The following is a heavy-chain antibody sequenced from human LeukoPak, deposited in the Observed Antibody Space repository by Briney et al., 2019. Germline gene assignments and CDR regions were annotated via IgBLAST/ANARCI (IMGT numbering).Heavy chain of an antibody. V-gene: IGHV1-2*02. CDR1: RYTFTGYY. CDR3: ARDLRSGIYPDNPPADY. D-gene: IGHD1-26*01. Sequence: ASVKVSCKASRYTFTGYYMHWVRQAPGQGPEWMGWINPDSGGTNYAQMFQGRVTMRRDTSIRTAYMELSRLRSDDTAVYYCARDLRSGIYPDNPPADYWGQGTLISVSS. J-gene: IGHJ4*02. CDR2: INPDSGGT.